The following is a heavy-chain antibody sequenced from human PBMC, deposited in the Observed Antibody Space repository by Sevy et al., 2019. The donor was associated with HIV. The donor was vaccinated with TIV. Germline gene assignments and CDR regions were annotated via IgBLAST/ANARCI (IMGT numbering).Heavy chain of an antibody. CDR3: AKNIWTGYYVPHGY. CDR2: ISNDGSNK. CDR1: GFSFRNYG. V-gene: IGHV3-30*02. Sequence: GGFLRLSCAASGFSFRNYGMHWVRQAPGKGLEWMAFISNDGSNKYYADSVKGRFTISRDNSQNTLYLQVNNVRADDTATSYCAKNIWTGYYVPHGYWGQGTLVTVSS. J-gene: IGHJ4*02. D-gene: IGHD3-9*01.